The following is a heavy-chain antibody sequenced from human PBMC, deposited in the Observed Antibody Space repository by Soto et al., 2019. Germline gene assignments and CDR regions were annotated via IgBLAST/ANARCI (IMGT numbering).Heavy chain of an antibody. J-gene: IGHJ3*02. V-gene: IGHV6-1*01. CDR1: GASVSSNSGA. CDR3: ARRWNYVDAFDI. Sequence: SQPLSLTCAISGASVSSNSGAWNWIRKSPSRALEWLGRTYYRSKWYNDYAVSVKSRITINPDTSKNQFSLQLNSVTPEDTAVYYCARRWNYVDAFDIWGQGTMVTVSS. D-gene: IGHD1-7*01. CDR2: TYYRSKWYN.